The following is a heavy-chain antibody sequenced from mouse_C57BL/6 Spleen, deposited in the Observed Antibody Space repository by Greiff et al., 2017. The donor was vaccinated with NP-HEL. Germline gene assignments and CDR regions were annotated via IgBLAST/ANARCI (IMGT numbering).Heavy chain of an antibody. CDR1: GLTFSSYG. CDR2: ISSGGSYT. V-gene: IGHV5-6*01. D-gene: IGHD1-1*01. Sequence: EVHLVESGGDLVKPGGSLKLSCAASGLTFSSYGMSWVRQTPDKRLEWVATISSGGSYTYYPDSVKGRFTISRDNAKNTQYLQMSSLKSEDTAMYYCARQRITVEDAMDYWGQGTSVTVSS. J-gene: IGHJ4*01. CDR3: ARQRITVEDAMDY.